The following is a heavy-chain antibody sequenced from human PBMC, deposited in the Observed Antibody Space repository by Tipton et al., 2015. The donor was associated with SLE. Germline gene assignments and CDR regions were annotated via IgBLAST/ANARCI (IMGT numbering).Heavy chain of an antibody. CDR3: ALGGVRFDP. V-gene: IGHV4-59*01. CDR2: NYYNGDT. D-gene: IGHD3-16*01. CDR1: GGSISSYY. Sequence: TLSLTCTVSGGSISSYYWAWIRQPPGTGLEWIGYNYYNGDTNSNASLKSRVTISIDASKNQFSLRLSSVTAADTAVYYCALGGVRFDPWGQGTLVTVSS. J-gene: IGHJ5*02.